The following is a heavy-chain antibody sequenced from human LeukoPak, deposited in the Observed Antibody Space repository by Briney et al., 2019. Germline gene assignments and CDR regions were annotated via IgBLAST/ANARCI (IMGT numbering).Heavy chain of an antibody. D-gene: IGHD3-9*01. V-gene: IGHV3-23*05. CDR1: GFTFSSYA. J-gene: IGHJ6*02. CDR3: ARSRLVQPSVAYYYGMDV. CDR2: IDGSGYTT. Sequence: GGSLRLSCAASGFTFSSYAMSWVRQAPGKGPEWVSGIDGSGYTTKYADSVKGRFTISRDNSKNTLYLQMNSLRAEDTAVYYCARSRLVQPSVAYYYGMDVWGQGTTVTVSS.